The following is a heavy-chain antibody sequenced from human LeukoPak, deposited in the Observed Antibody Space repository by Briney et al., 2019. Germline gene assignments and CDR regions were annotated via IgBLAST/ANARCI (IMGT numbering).Heavy chain of an antibody. V-gene: IGHV3-74*01. CDR1: GFTFSSYW. D-gene: IGHD3-3*01. Sequence: PGGSLRLSCAASGFTFSSYWMHWVRQAPGKGLVWVSRINTDGSSTSYADSVKGRFTISRDNAKNTLYLQVNSLRAEDTAVYYCAREARRLRFLEWLSWGQGTLVTVSS. CDR2: INTDGSST. CDR3: AREARRLRFLEWLS. J-gene: IGHJ4*02.